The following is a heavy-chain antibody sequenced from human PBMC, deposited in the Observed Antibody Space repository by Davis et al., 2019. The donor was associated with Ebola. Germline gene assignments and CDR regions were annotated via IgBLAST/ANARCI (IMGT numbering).Heavy chain of an antibody. CDR1: GFTFSSYG. CDR3: AKGTNRIAVAGMGQNN. CDR2: ISYDGSDK. Sequence: GESLKISCAASGFTFSSYGMHWVRQAPGKGLEWVSVISYDGSDKYYADSVKGRFTISRDDAQNTVFLQMTSLRVEDTAVYHCAKGTNRIAVAGMGQNNWGPGTLVTVSS. V-gene: IGHV3-30*18. D-gene: IGHD6-19*01. J-gene: IGHJ4*02.